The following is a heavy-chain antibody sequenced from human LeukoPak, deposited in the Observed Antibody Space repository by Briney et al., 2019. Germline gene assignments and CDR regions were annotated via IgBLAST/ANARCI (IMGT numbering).Heavy chain of an antibody. J-gene: IGHJ6*02. D-gene: IGHD6-19*01. CDR2: ISAQHDNT. V-gene: IGHV1-18*01. CDR1: GYTFSSYG. CDR3: ARVEIAVAVTGSGGNYSYYYGLDV. Sequence: ASVKVSCKASGYTFSSYGISWARQAPGQGLEWMGGISAQHDNTIYAQKLQGRLTITTDTSTSTAYMELRSLRSDDTAVYYCARVEIAVAVTGSGGNYSYYYGLDVWGHGTTVTVSS.